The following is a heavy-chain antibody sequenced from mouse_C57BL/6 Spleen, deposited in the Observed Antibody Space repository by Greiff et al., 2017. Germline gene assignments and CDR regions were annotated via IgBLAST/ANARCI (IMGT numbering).Heavy chain of an antibody. CDR1: GYTFTSYW. CDR3: ASPVVATEMDY. V-gene: IGHV1-7*01. J-gene: IGHJ4*01. Sequence: QVQLQQSGAELAKPGASVKLSCKASGYTFTSYWMHWVKQRPGQGLEWIGYLNPSSGYTKYNQKFKDKATLTADKSSSTAYMQLSSLTYEDSAVYSCASPVVATEMDYWGQGTSVTVSS. CDR2: LNPSSGYT. D-gene: IGHD1-1*01.